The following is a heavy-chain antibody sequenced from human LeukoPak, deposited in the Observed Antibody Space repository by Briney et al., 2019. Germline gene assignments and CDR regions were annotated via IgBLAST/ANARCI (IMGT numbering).Heavy chain of an antibody. Sequence: GASVKVSCKASGYTFTSYGISWVRQAPGQGLEWMGWISAYNGNTGYAQKFQGRVTMTRNTSISTAYMELSSLRSEDTAVYYCASVPTYYYGSGRYLRWFDPWGQGALVTVSS. J-gene: IGHJ5*02. D-gene: IGHD3-10*01. V-gene: IGHV1-8*02. CDR1: GYTFTSYG. CDR3: ASVPTYYYGSGRYLRWFDP. CDR2: ISAYNGNT.